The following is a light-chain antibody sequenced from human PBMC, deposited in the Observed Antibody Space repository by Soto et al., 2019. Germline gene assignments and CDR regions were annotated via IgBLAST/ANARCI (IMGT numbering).Light chain of an antibody. Sequence: DIQMTQSPSSLSASVGDSVTITCRASQGISNNLAWYQQKPGKVPKLLIYGASTLQSGVPSRFSGSRSGTDFTLTISSLQPEDVATYYCQKYDSAPLTLGQGTKVDFK. CDR3: QKYDSAPLT. CDR1: QGISNN. CDR2: GAS. V-gene: IGKV1-27*01. J-gene: IGKJ1*01.